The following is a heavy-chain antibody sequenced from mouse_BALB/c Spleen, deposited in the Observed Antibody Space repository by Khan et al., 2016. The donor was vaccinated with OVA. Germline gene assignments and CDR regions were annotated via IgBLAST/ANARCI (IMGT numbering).Heavy chain of an antibody. CDR3: ARSNYYGSGLYAMDY. CDR1: GYTFTSYW. D-gene: IGHD1-1*01. J-gene: IGHJ4*01. Sequence: DLVKPGASVKLSCKASGYTFTSYWINWTKQRPGRGLEWIGQIAPGSDSSYYNEIFKGKTTLTVDASSSTAYIQLSSLSSEDSAVYFRARSNYYGSGLYAMDYWGQGTSVTVSS. CDR2: IAPGSDSS. V-gene: IGHV1S41*01.